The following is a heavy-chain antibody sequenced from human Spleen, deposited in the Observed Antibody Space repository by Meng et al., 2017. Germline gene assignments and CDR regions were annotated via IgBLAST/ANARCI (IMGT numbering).Heavy chain of an antibody. CDR1: GGSFSDYY. CDR3: ARKEYYYRSGTYPFEY. CDR2: INHSGNT. J-gene: IGHJ4*02. V-gene: IGHV4-34*01. Sequence: QGRLQQWGSGLLRPSDTPFLTCAIYGGSFSDYYWSWIRQSPVKGLEYIGEINHSGNTNYNPSLKSRVTISLDTSKNQFSLKLSSVTAADTAIYYCARKEYYYRSGTYPFEYWGPGTLVTVSS. D-gene: IGHD3-10*01.